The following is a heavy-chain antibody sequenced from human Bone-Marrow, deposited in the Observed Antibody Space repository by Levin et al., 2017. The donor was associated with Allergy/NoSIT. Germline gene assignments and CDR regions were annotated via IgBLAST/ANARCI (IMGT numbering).Heavy chain of an antibody. J-gene: IGHJ6*02. Sequence: GESLKISCKGFGYNFTKNYIGWVRQMPGKGLEWMGIIYPGDSKSIYSPSFRGRVTISADKSIDTAYLQWGRPEASGTAMYFCAKLVKTYYYDSPGYFYYYFTDVWGQGTTVIVSS. CDR1: GYNFTKNY. V-gene: IGHV5-51*01. CDR3: AKLVKTYYYDSPGYFYYYFTDV. CDR2: IYPGDSKS. D-gene: IGHD3-22*01.